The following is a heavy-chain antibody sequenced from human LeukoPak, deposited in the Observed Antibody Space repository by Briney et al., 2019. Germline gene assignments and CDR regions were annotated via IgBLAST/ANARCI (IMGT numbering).Heavy chain of an antibody. V-gene: IGHV3-21*01. D-gene: IGHD4-4*01. CDR3: ARDPNDYSNYETDAFDI. Sequence: PGGSLRLSCAASGFTFSSYSMNWVRQAPGKGLEWVSSISSSSSYIYYADSVKGRFTISRDNAKNSLYLQMNSLRAEDTAVYYCARDPNDYSNYETDAFDIWGQGTMVTVSS. CDR2: ISSSSSYI. CDR1: GFTFSSYS. J-gene: IGHJ3*02.